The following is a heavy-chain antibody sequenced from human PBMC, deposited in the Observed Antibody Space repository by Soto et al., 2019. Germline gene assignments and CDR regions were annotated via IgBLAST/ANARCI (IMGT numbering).Heavy chain of an antibody. Sequence: QVRLVQSGAEVKKPGSSVKVSCKASGGTFSNYAIAWLRQAPGQGLEWMGGIILPFGTPNYAQKFQGRVTISADESMTTAYTEMSGLTSEDTAVYYCDRGTDYEGYFDHWGRGPLVTVSS. J-gene: IGHJ4*02. V-gene: IGHV1-69*12. CDR3: DRGTDYEGYFDH. CDR1: GGTFSNYA. CDR2: IILPFGTP. D-gene: IGHD4-17*01.